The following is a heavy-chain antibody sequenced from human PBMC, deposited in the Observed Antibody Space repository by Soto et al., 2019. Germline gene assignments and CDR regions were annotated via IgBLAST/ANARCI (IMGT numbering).Heavy chain of an antibody. D-gene: IGHD3-22*01. Sequence: GGSLRLSCAASGFIFDDYAMHWIRQAPGKGLQWVSGISWSSGGMGYADSVKGRFTISSDNANNSLYLQMNSLRAEHTALYYCVTGGCHYYDRTDLEYWGQEALVNVSS. CDR1: GFIFDDYA. J-gene: IGHJ4*01. CDR2: ISWSSGGM. V-gene: IGHV3-9*01. CDR3: VTGGCHYYDRTDLEY.